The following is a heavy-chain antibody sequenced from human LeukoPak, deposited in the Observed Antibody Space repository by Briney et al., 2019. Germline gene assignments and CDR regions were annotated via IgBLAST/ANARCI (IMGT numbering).Heavy chain of an antibody. V-gene: IGHV1-2*02. CDR3: ARGNRGLRYFDWLPDGRNYYYGMDV. CDR1: GYTFTGYY. Sequence: EASVKVSCKASGYTFTGYYMHRVRQAPGQGLEWMGWINPNSGGTNYAQKFQGRVTMTRDTSISTAYMELSRLRSDDTAVYYCARGNRGLRYFDWLPDGRNYYYGMDVWGQGTTVTVSS. J-gene: IGHJ6*02. CDR2: INPNSGGT. D-gene: IGHD3-9*01.